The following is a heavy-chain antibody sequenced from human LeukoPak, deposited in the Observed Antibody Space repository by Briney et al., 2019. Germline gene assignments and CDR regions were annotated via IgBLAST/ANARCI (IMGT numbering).Heavy chain of an antibody. Sequence: PSETCPSPALSLVAPLVVTTGAGSGSPPGRDWSGLGVSNTNYNPSLKGRVTMTVDTSKNQFSLNLSSVTAADTAVYYCARGRGSSWYYFDSWGQGTLVTVSS. J-gene: IGHJ4*02. D-gene: IGHD6-13*01. V-gene: IGHV4-4*07. CDR2: SNT. CDR1: VAPLVVTT. CDR3: ARGRGSSWYYFDS.